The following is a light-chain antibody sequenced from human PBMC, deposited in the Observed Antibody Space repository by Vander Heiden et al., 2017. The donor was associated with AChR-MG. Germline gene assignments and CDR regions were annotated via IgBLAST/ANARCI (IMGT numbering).Light chain of an antibody. J-gene: IGKJ2*01. Sequence: EIVLTQSPGTLSLSPGERATLSCRASQSVSSSSLAWYQQKPGQAPRLLIYGAFNRATGIPDRFSGSGSATDLTLTISRLEPEDFAVYYCQQYGSSPRFTFGQGTRLEIK. CDR1: QSVSSSS. V-gene: IGKV3-20*01. CDR3: QQYGSSPRFT. CDR2: GAF.